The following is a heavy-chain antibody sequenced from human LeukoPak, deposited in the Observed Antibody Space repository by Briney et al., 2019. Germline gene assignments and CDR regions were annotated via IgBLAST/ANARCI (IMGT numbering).Heavy chain of an antibody. CDR3: AKDWNLGAHGY. J-gene: IGHJ4*02. D-gene: IGHD1-26*01. Sequence: PGGSLRLSCAASGFTFSSYGMRWVRQAPGKGLEWVAFIRYDGSNKYYADSVKGRFTISRDNSKNTLYLQMNSLRAEDTAVYYCAKDWNLGAHGYWGQGTLVTVSS. CDR1: GFTFSSYG. CDR2: IRYDGSNK. V-gene: IGHV3-30*02.